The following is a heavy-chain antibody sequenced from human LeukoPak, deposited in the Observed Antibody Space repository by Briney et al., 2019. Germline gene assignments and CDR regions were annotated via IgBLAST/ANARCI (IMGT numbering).Heavy chain of an antibody. V-gene: IGHV1-8*01. CDR2: MNPNSGNT. Sequence: ASVKVSCKASGYTFTSYDINWVRQATGQGLEWMGWMNPNSGNTGYAQKFQGRVTMTRNTSISTAYMELSSLRSEDTAVYYCERGLRTLRTPNRYYYYYMDVWGKGTTVTVSS. CDR1: GYTFTSYD. CDR3: ERGLRTLRTPNRYYYYYMDV. D-gene: IGHD1-14*01. J-gene: IGHJ6*03.